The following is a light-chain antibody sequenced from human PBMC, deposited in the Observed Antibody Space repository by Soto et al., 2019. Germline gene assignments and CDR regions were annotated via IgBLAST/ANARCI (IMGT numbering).Light chain of an antibody. J-gene: IGLJ2*01. CDR3: HSYDSRLSGSV. V-gene: IGLV1-40*01. Sequence: QPVLTQPPSVSGAPGQRVTISCTGNNSNIGGGYDVHWYQQLPGTAPKLLIYGNNNRPSGVPDRFSGSKSYASASLAITGLQSEYEADYYCHSYDSRLSGSVFGGGTKVTVL. CDR2: GNN. CDR1: NSNIGGGYD.